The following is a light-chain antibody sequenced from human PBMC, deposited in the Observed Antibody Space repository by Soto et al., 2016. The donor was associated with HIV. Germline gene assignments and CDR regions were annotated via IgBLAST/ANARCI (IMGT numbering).Light chain of an antibody. CDR2: KAS. Sequence: DIQMTQSPSTLSASVGDRVSITCRASQSINTWLAWYQQKPGTVPKLLIYKASTLDSGVPSRFSGSGSGTEFTLTIDNLQPDDFATYYCLQYDSYSRTFGQGTKV. J-gene: IGKJ1*01. V-gene: IGKV1-5*03. CDR1: QSINTW. CDR3: LQYDSYSRT.